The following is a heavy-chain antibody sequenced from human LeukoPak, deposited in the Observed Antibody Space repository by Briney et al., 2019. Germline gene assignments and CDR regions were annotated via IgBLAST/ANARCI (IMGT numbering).Heavy chain of an antibody. Sequence: PSETLSLTCTVSGGSISCSSYYWGWIRQPPGKGLEWIGSIYYSGSTYYNPSLKSRVTISVDTSKNQFSLKLSSVTAADTAVYYCARDHQGRLGRIVVVTATTLFDYWGQGTLVTVSS. CDR3: ARDHQGRLGRIVVVTATTLFDY. J-gene: IGHJ4*02. D-gene: IGHD2-21*02. CDR2: IYYSGST. V-gene: IGHV4-39*07. CDR1: GGSISCSSYY.